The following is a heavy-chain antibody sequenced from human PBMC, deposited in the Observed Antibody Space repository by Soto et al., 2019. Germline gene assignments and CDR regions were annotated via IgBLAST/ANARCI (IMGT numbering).Heavy chain of an antibody. J-gene: IGHJ6*02. D-gene: IGHD3-16*01. V-gene: IGHV1-18*01. CDR3: ARGGYYDNSWGKLSHYGLGV. CDR2: ISPYNDHT. CDR1: GYTFIRYG. Sequence: QVQLAQSTGEVKKPGASVRVSCKATGYTFIRYGIAWVRQAPGQGFEWMGWISPYNDHTVYAQKFQGRVTMTADTSTITVYMNLRGLKSDDTAVYYCARGGYYDNSWGKLSHYGLGVWGQGTSVSVSS.